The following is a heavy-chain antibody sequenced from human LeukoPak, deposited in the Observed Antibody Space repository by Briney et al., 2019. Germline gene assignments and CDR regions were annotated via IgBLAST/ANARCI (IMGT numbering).Heavy chain of an antibody. CDR3: ARDRPAEKISVWFGGPPAGLDPFDI. Sequence: PSETLSLTCAVSGASISSYDWSWIRQPPGKGLEWIGGIYNSGRTNDNPSLKSRATISKDTSKNQVSLNLRSVTAADTAVYYCARDRPAEKISVWFGGPPAGLDPFDIWGQGKMVIVSS. D-gene: IGHD3-10*01. J-gene: IGHJ3*02. CDR2: IYNSGRT. V-gene: IGHV4-59*01. CDR1: GASISSYD.